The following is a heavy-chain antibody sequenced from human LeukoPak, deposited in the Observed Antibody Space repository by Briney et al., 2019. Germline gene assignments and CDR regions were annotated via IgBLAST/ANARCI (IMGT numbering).Heavy chain of an antibody. D-gene: IGHD4-17*01. CDR1: EYTFTTSH. J-gene: IGHJ4*02. CDR3: ARTTSLTASGYDY. V-gene: IGHV1-8*03. CDR2: INPYSGDR. Sequence: ASVKVSCTTSEYTFTTSHIHSVRQATGQGLEWLGWINPYSGDRGYAQKFQGRLSITSDTSISTAYMELSSLRSDDTAVYFCARTTSLTASGYDYWGQGTLVTVSS.